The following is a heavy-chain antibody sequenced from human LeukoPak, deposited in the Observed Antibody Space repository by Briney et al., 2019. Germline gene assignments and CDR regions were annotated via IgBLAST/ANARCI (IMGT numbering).Heavy chain of an antibody. J-gene: IGHJ5*02. D-gene: IGHD1-26*01. Sequence: PSETLSLTCTVSGYSISSGYYWGWIRRPPGKGLEWIGSIYHSGSTYYNPSLKSRVTISVDTSKNQFSLKLSSVTAADTAVYYCARVKWDPEAYNWFDPWGQGTLVTVSS. V-gene: IGHV4-38-2*02. CDR2: IYHSGST. CDR1: GYSISSGYY. CDR3: ARVKWDPEAYNWFDP.